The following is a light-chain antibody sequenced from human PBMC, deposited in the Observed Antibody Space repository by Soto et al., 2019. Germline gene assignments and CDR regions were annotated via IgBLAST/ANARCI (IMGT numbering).Light chain of an antibody. CDR3: SSYTTTSTHV. CDR1: SSDVGSYNR. V-gene: IGLV2-18*02. J-gene: IGLJ1*01. CDR2: EVS. Sequence: QSVLTQPPSVSGSPGQSATISCTGTSSDVGSYNRVSWYQQPPGTAPKLMIYEVSNRPSGVSNRFSGSQSGNTASLTISGLQADDEADYYCSSYTTTSTHVFGSGTKVTVL.